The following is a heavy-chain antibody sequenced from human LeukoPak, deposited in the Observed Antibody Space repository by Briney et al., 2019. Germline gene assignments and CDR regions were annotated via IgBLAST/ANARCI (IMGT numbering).Heavy chain of an antibody. CDR3: ARDLGNWNDRWFDP. V-gene: IGHV1-3*01. Sequence: ASVKVSCKASGYTFTSYAMHWVRQAPGRRLEWMGWINAGNGNTKYSQKFQGRVTITRDTSASTAYMELSSLRSEDTAVYYCARDLGNWNDRWFDPWGQGTLVTVSS. D-gene: IGHD1-20*01. CDR2: INAGNGNT. J-gene: IGHJ5*02. CDR1: GYTFTSYA.